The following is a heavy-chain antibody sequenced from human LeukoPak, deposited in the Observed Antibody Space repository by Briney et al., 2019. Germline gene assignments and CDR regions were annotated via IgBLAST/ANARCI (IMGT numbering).Heavy chain of an antibody. Sequence: GASVKVSCKASGYTFTDYYQHWVRQAPGQGLEWIGWINPNSGATNYAQKFQGWVTMTRDTSISTLYMELRRLRSDDTAVYYCARTYDGSAYPRSGPLDVWGQGTTVTVSS. J-gene: IGHJ6*02. V-gene: IGHV1-2*04. D-gene: IGHD3-22*01. CDR3: ARTYDGSAYPRSGPLDV. CDR2: INPNSGAT. CDR1: GYTFTDYY.